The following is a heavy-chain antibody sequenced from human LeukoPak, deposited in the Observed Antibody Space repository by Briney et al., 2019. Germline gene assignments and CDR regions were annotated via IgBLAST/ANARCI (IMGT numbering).Heavy chain of an antibody. D-gene: IGHD5-18*01. V-gene: IGHV1-2*02. CDR2: INPNSGGT. Sequence: HGASVKVSCKASGYTFTGYYMHWVRQAPGQGLEWMGWINPNSGGTNYAQKFQGRVTMTRDTSISTAYMELSRLRSDDTAVYYCARSKDSYRPYYYYGMDVWGQGTTVTVSS. CDR3: ARSKDSYRPYYYYGMDV. CDR1: GYTFTGYY. J-gene: IGHJ6*02.